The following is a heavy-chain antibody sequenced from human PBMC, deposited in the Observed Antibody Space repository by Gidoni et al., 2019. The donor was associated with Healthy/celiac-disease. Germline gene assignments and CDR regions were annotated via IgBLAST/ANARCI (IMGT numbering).Heavy chain of an antibody. CDR2: INPSGGST. CDR3: ARELVVVPAAVYYYYGMDV. V-gene: IGHV1-46*01. J-gene: IGHJ6*02. CDR1: GYTFTSYY. Sequence: QVQLVQSGAEVKKPGASVKVSCKASGYTFTSYYMHWVRQAPGQGLEWMGIINPSGGSTSYAQKFQGRVTMTRDTSTSTVYMELSSLRSEDTAVYYCARELVVVPAAVYYYYGMDVWGQGTTVTVSS. D-gene: IGHD2-2*01.